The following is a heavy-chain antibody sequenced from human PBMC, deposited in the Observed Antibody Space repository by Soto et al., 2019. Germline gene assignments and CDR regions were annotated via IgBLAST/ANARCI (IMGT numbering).Heavy chain of an antibody. D-gene: IGHD2-15*01. V-gene: IGHV3-23*01. J-gene: IGHJ4*02. CDR1: GFTFSTFE. CDR2: ISASGDTT. CDR3: VKGGWLDY. Sequence: GGSLRLSCAASGFTFSTFEMSWVRQAPGKGLDWVSFISASGDTTHYADSVKGRFTTSRDNSKNTLFLQMNSLRAEDTAVYYCVKGGWLDYWGQGALVTVSS.